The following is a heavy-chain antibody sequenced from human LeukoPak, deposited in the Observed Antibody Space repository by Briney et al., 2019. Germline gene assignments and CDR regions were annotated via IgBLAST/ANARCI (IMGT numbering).Heavy chain of an antibody. CDR1: GFTFSSYE. CDR2: ISNSGSTI. D-gene: IGHD5-18*01. CDR3: ARDPRGYSSGSDDF. Sequence: RGSLRLSCAASGFTFSSYEMNWVRQAPKKGLEWVSYISNSGSTIYYADSVKGRFTISRDNAKNSLYLQMNSLRADDTAVYYCARDPRGYSSGSDDFWGQGTLVTVSS. J-gene: IGHJ4*02. V-gene: IGHV3-48*03.